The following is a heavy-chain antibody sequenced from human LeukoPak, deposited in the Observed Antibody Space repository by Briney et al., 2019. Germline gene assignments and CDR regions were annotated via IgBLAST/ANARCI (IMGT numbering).Heavy chain of an antibody. Sequence: GGSLRLSCAASGFTFSSYWMHWVRQAPGKGLVWVSRINNDGSSTNYADSVKGRFTISRDNAKNTLYLQMDGLRAEDTAVYYCARNGLGSNWFEYFPHWGQGTLVTVSS. J-gene: IGHJ1*01. CDR2: INNDGSST. CDR3: ARNGLGSNWFEYFPH. CDR1: GFTFSSYW. V-gene: IGHV3-74*01. D-gene: IGHD6-13*01.